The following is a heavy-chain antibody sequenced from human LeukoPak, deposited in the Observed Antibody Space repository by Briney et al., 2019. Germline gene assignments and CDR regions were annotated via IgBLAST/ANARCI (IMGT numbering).Heavy chain of an antibody. CDR3: ASTYTGYSSRYGMDV. D-gene: IGHD6-19*01. CDR2: ISGSGGNT. Sequence: PGGSLRLSCAASGFTFSSNAMNWVRQAPGKGLEWVSGISGSGGNTYYADSVKGRFTISRDNSKKTLYLQINSLRGADTAVYYCASTYTGYSSRYGMDVWGQGTTVTVSS. CDR1: GFTFSSNA. J-gene: IGHJ6*02. V-gene: IGHV3-23*01.